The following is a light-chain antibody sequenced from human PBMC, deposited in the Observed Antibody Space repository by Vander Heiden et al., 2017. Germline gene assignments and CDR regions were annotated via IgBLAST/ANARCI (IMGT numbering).Light chain of an antibody. CDR1: SSDVGGYNY. J-gene: IGLJ1*01. CDR3: TSYTSSSTLYV. CDR2: DVT. Sequence: QSALTQPASVSGSPGQPITISCTGTSSDVGGYNYVSWYQQHPDKAPKLMIYDVTNRPSGVSNRFSGSKSGNTASLTISGLQGEDEADYYCTSYTSSSTLYVFGTGTKVTVL. V-gene: IGLV2-14*03.